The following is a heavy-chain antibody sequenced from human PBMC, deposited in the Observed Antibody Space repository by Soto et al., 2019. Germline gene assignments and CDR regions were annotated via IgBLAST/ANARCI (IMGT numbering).Heavy chain of an antibody. CDR3: ARVRYSSGWPRMGEYGMDV. V-gene: IGHV1-69*01. J-gene: IGHJ6*02. D-gene: IGHD6-19*01. CDR1: XGTFSXYA. CDR2: VIPMFGSA. Sequence: QVQLVQSGAEVKKPGSSAKVSCKASXGTFSXYAISWVRQAPGQGLEWMGGVIPMFGSANYAQKLQGRVTITADESTSTAYMELSSLRSEDTAVYYCARVRYSSGWPRMGEYGMDVWGQGTTVTVSS.